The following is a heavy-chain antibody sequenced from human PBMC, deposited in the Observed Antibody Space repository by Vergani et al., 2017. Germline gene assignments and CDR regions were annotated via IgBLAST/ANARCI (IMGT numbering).Heavy chain of an antibody. J-gene: IGHJ4*02. V-gene: IGHV3-15*01. CDR3: TTDEYYDFWSGYLDY. Sequence: EVQLVESGGGLVKPGGSLRLSCAASGFTFSNAWMSWVRQAPGKGLEWVGRIKSKTDGGTTDYAAPVKGRFTISRDDSKNTLYLQMNSLKTEDTAVYYCTTDEYYDFWSGYLDYWGQGTLVTVSS. CDR1: GFTFSNAW. D-gene: IGHD3-3*01. CDR2: IKSKTDGGTT.